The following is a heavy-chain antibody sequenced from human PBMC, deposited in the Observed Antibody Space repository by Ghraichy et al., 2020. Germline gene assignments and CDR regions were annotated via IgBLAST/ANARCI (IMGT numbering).Heavy chain of an antibody. CDR1: GYTFTGYY. Sequence: ASVKVSCKASGYTFTGYYIHWVRQAPGQGLEWMGWINSNSGGTSYAQKSQGRVTMTRDTSISTAYMEVIGLRSDDTAVYYCASPVDSGGYHNAFDILGQGTMVTVSS. J-gene: IGHJ3*02. CDR3: ASPVDSGGYHNAFDI. CDR2: INSNSGGT. D-gene: IGHD1-26*01. V-gene: IGHV1-2*02.